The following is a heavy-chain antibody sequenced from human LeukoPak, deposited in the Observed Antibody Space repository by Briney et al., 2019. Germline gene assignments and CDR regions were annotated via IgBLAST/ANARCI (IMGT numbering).Heavy chain of an antibody. Sequence: SETLSLTCSVSGGSISSYYWSWIRQPPGKGLEWIGYIYYSGSTNYNPSLKNRVTISVDTSKNQFSLKLTSVTAADTAVYYCARDSGDWDYDYWGQGTLVTVSS. J-gene: IGHJ4*02. CDR3: ARDSGDWDYDY. D-gene: IGHD2-21*02. CDR1: GGSISSYY. CDR2: IYYSGST. V-gene: IGHV4-59*01.